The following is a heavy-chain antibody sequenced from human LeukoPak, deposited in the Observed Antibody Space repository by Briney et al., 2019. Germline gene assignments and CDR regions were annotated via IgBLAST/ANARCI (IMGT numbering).Heavy chain of an antibody. Sequence: ASVEVSCKASGDTFTRYFMHWVRQAPGQGLEWMGIINPGGGSTTYAQKFQGRVTMTRDTSTSTFYMELSSLRSEDTAVYYCARAPPTVDVFNPWGQGTLVTVSS. V-gene: IGHV1-46*01. CDR3: ARAPPTVDVFNP. CDR1: GDTFTRYF. CDR2: INPGGGST. D-gene: IGHD6-19*01. J-gene: IGHJ5*02.